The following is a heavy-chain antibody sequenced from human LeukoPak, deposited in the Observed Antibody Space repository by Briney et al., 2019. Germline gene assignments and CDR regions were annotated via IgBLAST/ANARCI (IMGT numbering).Heavy chain of an antibody. Sequence: SETLSLTCTVSGGSISSGGYYWSWIRQHPGRGLEWIGYIYYSGSTYYNPSLKSRVTISVDTSKNQFSLKLSSVTAADTAVYYCARGVEDIVVVVAATGPNWFDPWGQGTLVTVSS. CDR2: IYYSGST. D-gene: IGHD2-15*01. CDR1: GGSISSGGYY. V-gene: IGHV4-31*03. J-gene: IGHJ5*02. CDR3: ARGVEDIVVVVAATGPNWFDP.